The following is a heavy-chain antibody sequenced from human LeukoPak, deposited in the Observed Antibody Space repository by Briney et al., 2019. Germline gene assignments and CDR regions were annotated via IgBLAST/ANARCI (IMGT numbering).Heavy chain of an antibody. J-gene: IGHJ4*02. Sequence: SETLSLTCAVYGGSFSGYYWSWIRQPPGKGLEWIGEINHSGSTNYNPSLKSRVTISVDTSKNQFSLKLSSVTAADTAVYYCARNEGVLIFDYWGQGTLVTVSS. V-gene: IGHV4-34*01. CDR3: ARNEGVLIFDY. CDR1: GGSFSGYY. CDR2: INHSGST.